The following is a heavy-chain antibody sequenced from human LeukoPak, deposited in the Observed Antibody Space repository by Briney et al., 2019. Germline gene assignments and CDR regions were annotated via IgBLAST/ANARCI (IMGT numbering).Heavy chain of an antibody. CDR2: IIPMFGTA. V-gene: IGHV1-69*06. CDR3: ARDPPGRPYSSSSYG. CDR1: GGTFSSYA. Sequence: ASVKVSCKASGGTFSSYAISWVRQAPGQGLEWMGGIIPMFGTANYAQKFQGRVTITADKSTSTAYMELSSLRSEDTAVYYYARDPPGRPYSSSSYGWGQGTPVTVSS. D-gene: IGHD6-6*01. J-gene: IGHJ4*02.